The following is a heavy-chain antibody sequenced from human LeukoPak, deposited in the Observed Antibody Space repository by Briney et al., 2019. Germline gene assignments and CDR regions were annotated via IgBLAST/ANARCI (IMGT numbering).Heavy chain of an antibody. CDR1: GYTFTGYY. Sequence: SVKVSCKASGYTFTGYYMHWVRQAPGQGLEWMGRIDPNSGGTNHAQKFQGRVTMTRDTSISTAYMELSRLTSDDTAVYYCARAALRGFYDSIIDYWGQGTLVTVSS. D-gene: IGHD3-22*01. CDR3: ARAALRGFYDSIIDY. J-gene: IGHJ4*02. V-gene: IGHV1-2*06. CDR2: IDPNSGGT.